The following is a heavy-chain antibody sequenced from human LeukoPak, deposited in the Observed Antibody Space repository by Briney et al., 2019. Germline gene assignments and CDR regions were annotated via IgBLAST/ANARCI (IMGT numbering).Heavy chain of an antibody. CDR2: IKKDGSEK. Sequence: PGGSLRLSCAASGFTFSSYDMHWVRQAPGKGLEWVANIKKDGSEKYYVDSVRGRFTISRDNAKTSLYLQMNSLRAEDTAVYYCARHLSGVTGYTYGRGIDYWGQGTLVTVSS. CDR3: ARHLSGVTGYTYGRGIDY. D-gene: IGHD5-18*01. CDR1: GFTFSSYD. J-gene: IGHJ4*02. V-gene: IGHV3-7*01.